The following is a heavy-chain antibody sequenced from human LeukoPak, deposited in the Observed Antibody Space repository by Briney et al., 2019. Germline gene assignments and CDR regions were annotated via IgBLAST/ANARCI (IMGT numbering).Heavy chain of an antibody. V-gene: IGHV3-23*01. J-gene: IGHJ6*03. CDR3: AKTPTVTPNYYYYYMDV. D-gene: IGHD4-11*01. CDR1: GFTFSSYA. CDR2: LSGGGDST. Sequence: GGSLRLSCAASGFTFSSYAMSSVRQAPGKGLEWVSTLSGGGDSTYYADSVKGRFTISRDNSKNTLSLQMNSLRAEDTAVYYCAKTPTVTPNYYYYYMDVWGKGTTVTVSS.